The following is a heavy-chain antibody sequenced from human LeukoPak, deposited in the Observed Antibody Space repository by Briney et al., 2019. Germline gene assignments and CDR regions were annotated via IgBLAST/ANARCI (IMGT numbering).Heavy chain of an antibody. J-gene: IGHJ4*02. CDR1: GGSFSGYY. CDR2: VNHSGNI. D-gene: IGHD5-24*01. Sequence: SETLSLTCAVYGGSFSGYYWTWIRQPPGKGLGWIGEVNHSGNINYNPSLKSRLTISIDTSKNQFSLKLTSLTAADTAVYYCARGRRWWGQGSLVTVSS. V-gene: IGHV4-34*01. CDR3: ARGRRW.